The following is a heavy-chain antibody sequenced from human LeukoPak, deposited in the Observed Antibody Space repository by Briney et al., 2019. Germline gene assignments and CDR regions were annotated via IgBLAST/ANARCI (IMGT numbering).Heavy chain of an antibody. D-gene: IGHD4-23*01. CDR1: GFTFGDYA. J-gene: IGHJ4*02. CDR2: IRNKAYGGTT. V-gene: IGHV3-49*04. Sequence: GRSLRPSCTASGFTFGDYAMNWVRQAPGKGLEWVGFIRNKAYGGTTEYAASVKGRFTISRDDSKNIAYLQMNSLKTEDTGVYYCTRGLGGNVVDYWGQGTLVTVSS. CDR3: TRGLGGNVVDY.